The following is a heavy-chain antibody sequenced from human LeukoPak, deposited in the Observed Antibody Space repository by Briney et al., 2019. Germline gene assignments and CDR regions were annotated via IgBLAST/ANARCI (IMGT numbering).Heavy chain of an antibody. Sequence: ASVKVSCKVSGYTLTELSMHWVRQAPGKGLEWMGGFDPEDGETIYAQKFQGRVTMTEDTSTSTAYMELRSLRSDDTAVYYCARDGTELGYNWFDPWGQGTLVTVSS. V-gene: IGHV1-24*01. CDR1: GYTLTELS. CDR2: FDPEDGET. J-gene: IGHJ5*02. D-gene: IGHD1-26*01. CDR3: ARDGTELGYNWFDP.